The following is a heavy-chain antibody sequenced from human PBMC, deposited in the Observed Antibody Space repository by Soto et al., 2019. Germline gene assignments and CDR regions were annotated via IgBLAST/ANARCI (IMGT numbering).Heavy chain of an antibody. D-gene: IGHD6-25*01. CDR1: GFSVSDIY. Sequence: PGGSLRLSCAGSGFSVSDIYMSWVRQAPGKGLEWVSLIYSDASTYYADSVKGRFTISRDNSKNTLFLQMNSLRAEDTAVYYCARVDTLTAGVYYWGLGTLVTVS. V-gene: IGHV3-66*01. CDR3: ARVDTLTAGVYY. J-gene: IGHJ4*02. CDR2: IYSDAST.